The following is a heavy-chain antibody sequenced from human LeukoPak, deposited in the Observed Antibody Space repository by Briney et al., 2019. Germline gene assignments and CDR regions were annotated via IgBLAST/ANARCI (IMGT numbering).Heavy chain of an antibody. V-gene: IGHV1-46*01. J-gene: IGHJ6*02. Sequence: ASVKVSCKASGYTFTSYYMHWVRQAPGQGLEWMGIINPSGGSTSYAQKFQGRVTMTRDTSISTAYMELSRLRSDDTAVYYCARDLSSYHYYYYGMDVWGQGTTVTVSS. CDR1: GYTFTSYY. D-gene: IGHD6-13*01. CDR3: ARDLSSYHYYYYGMDV. CDR2: INPSGGST.